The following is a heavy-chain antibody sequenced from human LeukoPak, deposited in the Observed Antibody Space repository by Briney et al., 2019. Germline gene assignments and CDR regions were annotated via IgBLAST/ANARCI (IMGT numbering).Heavy chain of an antibody. J-gene: IGHJ6*02. CDR1: GGSISSDY. D-gene: IGHD2-2*01. CDR2: IYYSGST. V-gene: IGHV4-59*08. Sequence: SETLSLTCSVSGGSISSDYWSWIRQPPGKGLEWIGYIYYSGSTTYNPSLKSRVSISVDTSKSQFSLKLSSVTAADTAVYHCARLESTSYGMDVWGQGTTVTVSS. CDR3: ARLESTSYGMDV.